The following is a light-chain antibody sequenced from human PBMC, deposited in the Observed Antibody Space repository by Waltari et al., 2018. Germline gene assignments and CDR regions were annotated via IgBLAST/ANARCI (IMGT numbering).Light chain of an antibody. V-gene: IGLV1-40*01. CDR1: SSNLGSGFH. Sequence: MLTQPPSVSGAPGQRVSISCTGTSSNLGSGFHVPWYQKTPRTAPKLLTYSDKSVPPHRPSGIPDRFSSARSDTSASLTISGLQPDDEADYYCQTYDNSLSGLIFGGGTRLTGL. CDR2: SDKSVPP. CDR3: QTYDNSLSGLI. J-gene: IGLJ2*01.